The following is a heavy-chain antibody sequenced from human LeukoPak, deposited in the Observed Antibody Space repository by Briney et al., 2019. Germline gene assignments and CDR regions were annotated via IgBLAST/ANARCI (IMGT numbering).Heavy chain of an antibody. CDR2: TYYRSKWYN. J-gene: IGHJ6*02. V-gene: IGHV6-1*01. CDR3: KADLPLMDV. CDR1: GDSVSRNSAA. Sequence: SQTLSLTCAISGDSVSRNSAAWNWIRQSPSRGLEWLGRTYYRSKWYNDYAVSMKGRITINPDTSKNQVSLQLNSVTPEDTAVYYCKADLPLMDVWGQGTTVTVSS.